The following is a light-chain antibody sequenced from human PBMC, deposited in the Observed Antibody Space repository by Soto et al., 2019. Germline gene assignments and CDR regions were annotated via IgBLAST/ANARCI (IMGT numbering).Light chain of an antibody. CDR2: GTS. J-gene: IGKJ5*01. V-gene: IGKV3-20*01. CDR3: QQHNSFSIT. CDR1: QAVGGTY. Sequence: EIVLTQSPGTLSLSPGERASLSCRASQAVGGTYLAWYQHKPGQAPRLLIYGTSTRATGVPARFSGSGSGTEFTLTINSLQADDFATYYCQQHNSFSITFGQGTRLEIK.